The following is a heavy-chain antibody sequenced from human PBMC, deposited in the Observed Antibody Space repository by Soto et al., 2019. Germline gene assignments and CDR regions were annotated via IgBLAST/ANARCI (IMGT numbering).Heavy chain of an antibody. CDR2: IYSGGST. D-gene: IGHD2-2*02. V-gene: IGHV3-66*01. J-gene: IGHJ4*02. CDR1: GFTVSSNY. CDR3: ASAPLLYCSSTSCYIH. Sequence: GGSLRLSCAASGFTVSSNYMSWVRQAPGKGLEWVSVIYSGGSTYYADSVKGRFTISRDNSKNTLYLQMNSLRAEDTAVYYCASAPLLYCSSTSCYIHWGQGTLVTVSS.